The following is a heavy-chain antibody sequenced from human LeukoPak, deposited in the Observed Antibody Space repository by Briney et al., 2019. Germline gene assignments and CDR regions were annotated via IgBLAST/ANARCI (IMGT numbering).Heavy chain of an antibody. CDR3: ASPQYYFDY. J-gene: IGHJ4*02. Sequence: PGGSLRLSCAASGFTFSTYEMNWVRQAPGKGLEWVSHISRSGSTTYYADSVKGRFTISRDNAKNSLYLQMNSLRAEDTAVYYCASPQYYFDYWGQGTLVTVSS. D-gene: IGHD5-24*01. CDR2: ISRSGSTT. CDR1: GFTFSTYE. V-gene: IGHV3-48*03.